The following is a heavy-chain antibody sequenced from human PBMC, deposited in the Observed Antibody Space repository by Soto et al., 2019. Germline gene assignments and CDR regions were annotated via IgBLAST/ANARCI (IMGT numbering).Heavy chain of an antibody. V-gene: IGHV5-51*01. Sequence: PRESLKISCKGSGYSFTSYWIGWVRQMPGKGLEWMGIIYPGDSDTRYSPSFQGQVTISADKSISTAYLQWSSLKASDTAMYYCARQRRMGYCSSTSCYAEGDGYRGQGTLVTVSS. D-gene: IGHD2-2*01. J-gene: IGHJ4*02. CDR1: GYSFTSYW. CDR3: ARQRRMGYCSSTSCYAEGDGY. CDR2: IYPGDSDT.